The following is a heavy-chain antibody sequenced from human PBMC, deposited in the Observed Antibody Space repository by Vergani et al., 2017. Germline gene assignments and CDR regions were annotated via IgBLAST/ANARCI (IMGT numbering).Heavy chain of an antibody. CDR2: ISSSGSTI. CDR3: ARKHISNYYDSSGYYYMGYYYGMDV. V-gene: IGHV3-11*01. J-gene: IGHJ6*02. Sequence: QVQLVESGGGLVKPGGSLRLSCAASGFTFSDYYMSWIRQAPGKGLEWVSYISSSGSTIYYADSVKGRFTISRDNAKNSLYLQMNSLRAEDTAVYYCARKHISNYYDSSGYYYMGYYYGMDVWSQVTTVTVSS. CDR1: GFTFSDYY. D-gene: IGHD3-22*01.